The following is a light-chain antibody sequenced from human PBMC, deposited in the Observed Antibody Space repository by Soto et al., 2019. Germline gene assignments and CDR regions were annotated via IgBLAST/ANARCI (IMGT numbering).Light chain of an antibody. CDR3: QQYSSSRT. CDR1: QSFSSNH. J-gene: IGKJ1*01. Sequence: DIVLTQSPGTLSLSPGERATLSCRASQSFSSNHLAWYQQKPGQAPRLLIYGGSSRGTGIPVRCSGSGSETDFTLTITRLEPEDFAVYYCQQYSSSRTFGQGTKVDIK. CDR2: GGS. V-gene: IGKV3-20*01.